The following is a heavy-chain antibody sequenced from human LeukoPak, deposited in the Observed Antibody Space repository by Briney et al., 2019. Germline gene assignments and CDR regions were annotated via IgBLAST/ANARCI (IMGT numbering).Heavy chain of an antibody. CDR1: GFTFSSYA. CDR3: AKAVFGGGNPRGTDY. Sequence: RGSLRLSCAASGFTFSSYAMSWVRQAPGKGLEWVSAISGSGGSTYYADSVKGRFTISRDNSKNTLYLQMNSLRAEDTAVYYCAKAVFGGGNPRGTDYWGQGTLVTVSS. CDR2: ISGSGGST. J-gene: IGHJ4*02. D-gene: IGHD4-23*01. V-gene: IGHV3-23*01.